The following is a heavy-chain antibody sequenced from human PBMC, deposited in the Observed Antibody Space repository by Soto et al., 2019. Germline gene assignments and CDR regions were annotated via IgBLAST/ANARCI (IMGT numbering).Heavy chain of an antibody. Sequence: PGGSLRLSCAASGFTFGGYGMHWVRQAPGKGLEWVAVIWYDGSNKYYADSVKGRFTISRDNSKNTLYLQMNSLRAGDTAVYYCARGSTMVRGVILDAFDIWGQGTMVTVSS. D-gene: IGHD3-10*01. J-gene: IGHJ3*02. CDR3: ARGSTMVRGVILDAFDI. CDR1: GFTFGGYG. CDR2: IWYDGSNK. V-gene: IGHV3-33*01.